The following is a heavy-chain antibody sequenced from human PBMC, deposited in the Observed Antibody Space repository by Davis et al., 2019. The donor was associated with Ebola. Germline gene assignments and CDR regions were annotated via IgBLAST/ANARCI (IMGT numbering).Heavy chain of an antibody. J-gene: IGHJ4*02. CDR2: ISYDGSNK. CDR1: GFTFSSYA. CDR3: AREAPYSSSWYRVYFDY. D-gene: IGHD6-13*01. Sequence: GESLKISCAASGFTFSSYAMHWVRQAPGKGLEWVAVISYDGSNKYYADSVKGRFTISRDNSKNTLYLQMNSLRAEDTAVYYCAREAPYSSSWYRVYFDYWGQGTLVTVSS. V-gene: IGHV3-30-3*01.